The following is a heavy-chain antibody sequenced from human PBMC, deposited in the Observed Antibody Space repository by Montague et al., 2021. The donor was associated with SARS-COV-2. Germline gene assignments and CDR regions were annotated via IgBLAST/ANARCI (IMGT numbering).Heavy chain of an antibody. CDR3: AKNGGAHGLDV. CDR1: GFTFSNIW. Sequence: SLSLSLSASGFTFSNIWMSWVRQAPGKGLEWVANIEPDESEKNYVDSVKGRFSISRDNAKNSLYLQMDNLRAEDTAIYYCAKNGGAHGLDVWGQGTSVSVSS. V-gene: IGHV3-7*01. J-gene: IGHJ6*02. CDR2: IEPDESEK. D-gene: IGHD4-23*01.